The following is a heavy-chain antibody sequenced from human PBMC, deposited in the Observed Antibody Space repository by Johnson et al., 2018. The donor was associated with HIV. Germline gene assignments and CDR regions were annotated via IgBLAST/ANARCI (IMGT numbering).Heavy chain of an antibody. CDR2: ISYDGSNK. CDR3: ARDEEGYSSAWSAGTAFDI. J-gene: IGHJ3*02. Sequence: QVQLVESGGGVVQPGRSLRLSCAASGFTFSSYGMHWVRQAPGKGLEWVAVISYDGSNKYYADSVKGRFTISRDNSKNTLYLQMNSLRAEDTAVYYCARDEEGYSSAWSAGTAFDIWGQGTMVTVSS. V-gene: IGHV3-30*03. D-gene: IGHD6-13*01. CDR1: GFTFSSYG.